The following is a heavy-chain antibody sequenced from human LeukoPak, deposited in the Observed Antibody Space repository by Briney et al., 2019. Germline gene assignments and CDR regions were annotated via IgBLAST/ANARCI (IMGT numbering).Heavy chain of an antibody. CDR3: AKDRDGSARYYPNFDY. V-gene: IGHV3-23*01. CDR2: MCGSGSST. J-gene: IGHJ4*02. Sequence: GGSLRLSCAASGFTFSTYPMSWVRQSPGKGLEWVSSMCGSGSSTYYEDSVKGRFTISRDNSKNTLYLQMNSLRADDTAVYYCAKDRDGSARYYPNFDYWGQGTLVTVSS. D-gene: IGHD3-10*01. CDR1: GFTFSTYP.